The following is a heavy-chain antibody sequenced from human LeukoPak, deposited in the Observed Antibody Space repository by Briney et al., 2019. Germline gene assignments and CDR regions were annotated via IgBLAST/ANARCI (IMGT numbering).Heavy chain of an antibody. CDR2: INPNSGGT. CDR3: ARGDYVWGSYRSFDY. CDR1: GYTFTGYY. J-gene: IGHJ4*02. D-gene: IGHD3-16*02. Sequence: VASVKVSCKASGYTFTGYYMHWVRQAPGQGLEWMGWINPNSGGTNYAQKFQGRVTMTRDTSISTAYMELSRLRSDDTAVYYCARGDYVWGSYRSFDYWGQGTLVTVSS. V-gene: IGHV1-2*02.